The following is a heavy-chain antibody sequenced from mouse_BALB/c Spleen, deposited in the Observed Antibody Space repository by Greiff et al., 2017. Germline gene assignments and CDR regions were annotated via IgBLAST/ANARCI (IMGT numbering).Heavy chain of an antibody. V-gene: IGHV5-9*03. CDR2: ISSGGGNT. CDR1: GFTFSSYT. CDR3: ARYSDGLGFAY. Sequence: DVKLVESGGGLVKPGGSLKLSCAASGFTFSSYTMSWVRQTPEKRLEWVATISSGGGNTYYPDSVKGRFTISRDNAKNNLYLQMSSLRSEDTALFYCARYSDGLGFAYWGQGTLVTVSA. J-gene: IGHJ3*01. D-gene: IGHD2-3*01.